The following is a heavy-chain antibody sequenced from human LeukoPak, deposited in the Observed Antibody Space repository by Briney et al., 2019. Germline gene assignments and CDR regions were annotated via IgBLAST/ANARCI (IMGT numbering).Heavy chain of an antibody. J-gene: IGHJ3*02. CDR1: GYTFTIYD. Sequence: ASVTVSFKASGYTFTIYDINWVRQAPGQGLEWMGWMNPNSGNTGYAQKFQGRVTMTRNTSISTAYMELSSLRSEDTAVYYCARGHPYCSSTSCYDAFDIWGQGTMVTVSS. CDR3: ARGHPYCSSTSCYDAFDI. V-gene: IGHV1-8*01. CDR2: MNPNSGNT. D-gene: IGHD2-2*01.